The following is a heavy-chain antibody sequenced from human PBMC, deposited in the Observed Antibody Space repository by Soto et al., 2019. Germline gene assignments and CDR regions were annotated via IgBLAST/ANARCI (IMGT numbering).Heavy chain of an antibody. CDR1: GGSISSGGYS. CDR2: ISHSGST. V-gene: IGHV4-30-2*01. J-gene: IGHJ4*02. D-gene: IGHD6-6*01. CDR3: ASGSHVPHY. Sequence: QLQLQESGSGLVKPSQTLSLTCAVSGGSISSGGYSWSWIRQPPGKGLEWIGYISHSGSTYYNPSLKSRVTISVDRAKSQCSLKLSSVTAADTAVYFCASGSHVPHYWGQGTLVTVSS.